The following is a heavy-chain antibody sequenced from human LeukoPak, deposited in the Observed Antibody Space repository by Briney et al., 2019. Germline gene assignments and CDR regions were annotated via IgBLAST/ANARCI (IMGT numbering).Heavy chain of an antibody. D-gene: IGHD4-17*01. J-gene: IGHJ3*02. V-gene: IGHV3-48*01. CDR3: AXDRGDYDAFXI. CDR2: ISSSSTI. Sequence: GGSLRLSCAASGFTFSSYSMNWVRQAPGKGLEWVSYISSSSTIYYADSVKGRFTISRDNAKNSLYLQMNSLRAEDTAVYYCAXDRGDYDAFXIWGQGTXVTVS. CDR1: GFTFSSYS.